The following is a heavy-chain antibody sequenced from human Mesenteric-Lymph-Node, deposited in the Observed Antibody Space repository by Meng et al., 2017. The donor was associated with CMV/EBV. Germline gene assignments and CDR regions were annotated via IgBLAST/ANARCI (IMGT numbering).Heavy chain of an antibody. CDR3: ARATFWSSYYTDIGVAHEYFFDY. V-gene: IGHV3-53*01. Sequence: GESLKISCAASGFAVGSNSMTWVRLAPGKGLEWVSLIYAGDSTYYADSVKGRFTISRDNSKNTLYLQMNSLRAEDTAVYYCARATFWSSYYTDIGVAHEYFFDYWGQGTLVTVSS. CDR1: GFAVGSNS. J-gene: IGHJ4*02. D-gene: IGHD3-3*01. CDR2: IYAGDST.